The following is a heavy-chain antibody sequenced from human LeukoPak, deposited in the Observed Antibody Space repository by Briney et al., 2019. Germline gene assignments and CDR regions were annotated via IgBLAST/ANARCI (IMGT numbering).Heavy chain of an antibody. D-gene: IGHD1-7*01. Sequence: SETLSLTCTVSGGSISSYYWSWIRQPPGKGLEWIGYIHYSGSTNYNPSLKSRVTISVDTSKNQFSLKLSSVTAADTAVYYCARGSLETGTRPFDYWGQGTLVTVSS. CDR2: IHYSGST. J-gene: IGHJ4*02. V-gene: IGHV4-59*01. CDR3: ARGSLETGTRPFDY. CDR1: GGSISSYY.